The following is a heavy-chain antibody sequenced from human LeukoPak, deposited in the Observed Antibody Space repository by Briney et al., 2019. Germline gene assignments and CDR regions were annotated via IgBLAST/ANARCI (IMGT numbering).Heavy chain of an antibody. CDR3: AKHGLPLVVISAPLDY. Sequence: GGSLRLSCAASGFTFDDYAIHWVRQAPGKGLEWVAFIRYDGSNKYYADSVKGRFTISRDNSKNTVYLQMNSLRVEDTAVYYCAKHGLPLVVISAPLDYWGQGTLVTVAS. J-gene: IGHJ4*02. CDR2: IRYDGSNK. CDR1: GFTFDDYA. V-gene: IGHV3-30*02. D-gene: IGHD2-15*01.